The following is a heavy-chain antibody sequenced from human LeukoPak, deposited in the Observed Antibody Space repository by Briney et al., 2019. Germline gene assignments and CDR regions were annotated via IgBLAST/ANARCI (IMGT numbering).Heavy chain of an antibody. Sequence: GRSLRLSCAASGFTFSSYAMHWVRQAPGKGLEWVAVISYDGSNKYYADSVKGRFTISRDNSKNTLYLQMNSLRAEGTAVYYCARSYQPLLYYFDYWGQGTLVTVSS. CDR1: GFTFSSYA. J-gene: IGHJ4*02. CDR2: ISYDGSNK. D-gene: IGHD2-2*01. V-gene: IGHV3-30-3*01. CDR3: ARSYQPLLYYFDY.